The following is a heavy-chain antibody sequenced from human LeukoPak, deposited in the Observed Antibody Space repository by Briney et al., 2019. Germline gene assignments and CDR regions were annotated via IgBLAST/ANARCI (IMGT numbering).Heavy chain of an antibody. V-gene: IGHV3-7*03. CDR3: AKGQYSSGWYALDY. J-gene: IGHJ4*02. CDR2: IKPDGSLI. D-gene: IGHD6-19*01. Sequence: GGSLRLSCAASGFTFSSYWMTWVRQGPGKGLEWVANIKPDGSLIYYVDSVKGRFTISRDNAKNSLYLQMNSLRAEDTALYYCAKGQYSSGWYALDYWGQGTLVTVSS. CDR1: GFTFSSYW.